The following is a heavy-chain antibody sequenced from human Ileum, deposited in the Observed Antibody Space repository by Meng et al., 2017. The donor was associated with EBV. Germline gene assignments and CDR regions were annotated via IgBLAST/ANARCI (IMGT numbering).Heavy chain of an antibody. D-gene: IGHD6-19*01. Sequence: VKLQESGPGLVKPSGTLSLICAVSGGSSSSSNWWSWVRQPPGKGLEWIGEIYHSGSTNYNPSLKSRVTISVDKSKNQFSLKLSSVTAADTAVYYCASFPPPGKQWLVTDYWGQGTLVTVSS. CDR3: ASFPPPGKQWLVTDY. J-gene: IGHJ4*02. CDR2: IYHSGST. CDR1: GGSSSSSNW. V-gene: IGHV4-4*02.